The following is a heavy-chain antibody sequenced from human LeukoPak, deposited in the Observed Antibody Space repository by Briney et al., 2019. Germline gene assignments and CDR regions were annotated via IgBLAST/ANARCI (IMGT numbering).Heavy chain of an antibody. V-gene: IGHV1-2*02. J-gene: IGHJ6*03. CDR3: ARVYGSGSYARLAVTDYYYYMDV. CDR1: GYTFTGYY. Sequence: ASVKVSCKASGYTFTGYYMHWVRQAPGQGLEWMGWINPNSGGTNYAQKFQGRVTMTRDTSISTAYMELSRLRSDDTAVYYCARVYGSGSYARLAVTDYYYYMDVWGKGTTVTVSS. D-gene: IGHD3-10*01. CDR2: INPNSGGT.